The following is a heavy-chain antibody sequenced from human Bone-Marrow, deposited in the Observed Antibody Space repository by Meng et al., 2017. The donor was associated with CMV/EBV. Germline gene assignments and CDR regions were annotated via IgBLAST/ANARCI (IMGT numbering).Heavy chain of an antibody. CDR3: ARVYYDSSGYQGLYGMDV. Sequence: GGSLRLSCAASGFTFSSYAMSWVRQAPGKGLEWVSAISGSGGSTYYADSVKGRFTISRDNSKNTLYLQMNSLRAEDTAVYYCARVYYDSSGYQGLYGMDVWGQGTTVTVSS. CDR1: GFTFSSYA. CDR2: ISGSGGST. J-gene: IGHJ6*02. D-gene: IGHD3-22*01. V-gene: IGHV3-23*01.